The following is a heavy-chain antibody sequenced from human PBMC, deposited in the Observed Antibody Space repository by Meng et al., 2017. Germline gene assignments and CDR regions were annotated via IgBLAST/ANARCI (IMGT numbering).Heavy chain of an antibody. CDR1: GFSFSCAC. J-gene: IGHJ4*02. CDR2: ISPRTSGVTA. D-gene: IGHD2-21*01. V-gene: IGHV3-15*01. Sequence: VYLANPGGLFVQPVWSLRLCCAAPGFSFSCACMCWVRQAPGKGLEWVGRISPRTSGVTAHYEAHVECRFTISRDDPKNTMFLQMNSLTTEDTALYYCTRDELVIGDYWGQGTLVTVSS. CDR3: TRDELVIGDY.